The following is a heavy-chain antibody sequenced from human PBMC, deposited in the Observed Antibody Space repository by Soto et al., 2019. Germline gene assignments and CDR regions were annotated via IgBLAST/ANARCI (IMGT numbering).Heavy chain of an antibody. J-gene: IGHJ4*02. CDR2: ISSSGGST. V-gene: IGHV3-23*01. CDR3: AKAQGGSYFDY. D-gene: IGHD2-15*01. CDR1: GCTFSSNA. Sequence: VQLLESGGGLVQPGGSLRLSCAASGCTFSSNAMSWVRQAPGKGMEWVSGISSSGGSTYYADSVKGRFTISRDNSKNMLYLQMNNLRAEDTAVYYCAKAQGGSYFDYWGQGTLVTVSS.